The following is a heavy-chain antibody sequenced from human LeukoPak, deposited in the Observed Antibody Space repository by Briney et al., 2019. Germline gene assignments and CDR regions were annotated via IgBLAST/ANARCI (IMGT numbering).Heavy chain of an antibody. V-gene: IGHV4-34*01. D-gene: IGHD3-22*01. CDR3: ARGFDRYYYDSSGYYYAYYYGMDV. CDR2: INHSGST. J-gene: IGHJ6*02. Sequence: SETLSLTCAVYGGSFSGYYWSWIRQPPGKGLEWIGEINHSGSTNYNPSLKSRVTISVDTSKNQFPLKLSSVTAADTAVYYCARGFDRYYYDSSGYYYAYYYGMDVWGQGTTVTVSS. CDR1: GGSFSGYY.